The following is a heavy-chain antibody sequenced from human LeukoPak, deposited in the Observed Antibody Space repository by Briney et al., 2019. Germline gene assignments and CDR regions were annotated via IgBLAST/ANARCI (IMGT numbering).Heavy chain of an antibody. CDR3: ARDRDTGTFDY. Sequence: ASVKVSCKTSGYTFRNNAITWVRQAPGQGLEWMGWISTENRNTNYAQKLQGRITMTTDTPTSTVYMELRTLRSDDTAIYYCARDRDTGTFDYWGQGTLVTVSS. J-gene: IGHJ4*02. D-gene: IGHD5-18*01. CDR1: GYTFRNNA. V-gene: IGHV1-18*01. CDR2: ISTENRNT.